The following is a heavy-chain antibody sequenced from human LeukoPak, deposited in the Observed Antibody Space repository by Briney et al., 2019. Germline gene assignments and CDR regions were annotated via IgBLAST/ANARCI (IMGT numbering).Heavy chain of an antibody. V-gene: IGHV4-39*01. CDR1: GGSIRSRSYY. D-gene: IGHD3/OR15-3a*01. Sequence: SETLSLTCIVSGGSIRSRSYYWGWIRQPPGKGLEWIGSIYYTGNTYYNASLKSRVTISIDTSKNQISLRLTSVTAADTAMYYCARQTGSGLFTLPGGQGTLVTVSS. CDR3: ARQTGSGLFTLP. J-gene: IGHJ4*02. CDR2: IYYTGNT.